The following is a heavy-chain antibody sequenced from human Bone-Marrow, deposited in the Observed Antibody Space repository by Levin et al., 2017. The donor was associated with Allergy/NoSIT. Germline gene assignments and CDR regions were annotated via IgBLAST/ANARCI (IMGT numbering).Heavy chain of an antibody. CDR1: GFTFSDYP. V-gene: IGHV3-30-3*01. J-gene: IGHJ5*01. Sequence: GGSLRLSCAASGFTFSDYPMHWVRQAPGKGLEWVAFISYEGFNKHYADSVKGRFTISRDNSKNTLFLQMNSLRPEDTALYYCARKSLDGDWFDSWGQGTLVTVSS. CDR3: ARKSLDGDWFDS. CDR2: ISYEGFNK. D-gene: IGHD5-24*01.